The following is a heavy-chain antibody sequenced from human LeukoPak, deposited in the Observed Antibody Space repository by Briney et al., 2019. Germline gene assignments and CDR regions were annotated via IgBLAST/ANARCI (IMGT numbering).Heavy chain of an antibody. Sequence: ASVKVSCKASGYTFTSYGINWVRQAPGQGLEWMGWIRVYNGNTNYAQKIQGRVTMTTDTSTSTAYMELRSLRSDDTAVFYCARDLPYSSSWESIDYWGQGTLVTVSS. CDR2: IRVYNGNT. V-gene: IGHV1-18*01. D-gene: IGHD6-13*01. CDR1: GYTFTSYG. CDR3: ARDLPYSSSWESIDY. J-gene: IGHJ4*02.